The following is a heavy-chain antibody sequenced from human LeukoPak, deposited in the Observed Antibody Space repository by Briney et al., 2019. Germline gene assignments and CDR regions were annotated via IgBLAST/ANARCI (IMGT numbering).Heavy chain of an antibody. V-gene: IGHV1-8*02. CDR2: MNPNSGNT. CDR3: ARLSKAYNWDEYYYYYFLNG. CDR1: GYTFTGYY. D-gene: IGHD1-1*01. Sequence: ASVKVSCKASGYTFTGYYMHWVRQAPGQGLEWMGWMNPNSGNTGYAQKFQGRVTMARDISTSTAYMELTNLRSEDTATYYCARLSKAYNWDEYYYYYFLNGWGKGTTVIVSS. J-gene: IGHJ6*03.